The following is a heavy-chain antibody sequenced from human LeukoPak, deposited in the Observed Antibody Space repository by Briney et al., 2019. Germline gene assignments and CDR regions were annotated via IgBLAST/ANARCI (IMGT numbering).Heavy chain of an antibody. CDR2: IKQDGSEK. J-gene: IGHJ4*02. CDR3: ARGQTWFGELSPFDH. V-gene: IGHV3-7*04. D-gene: IGHD3-10*01. Sequence: GGSLRLSCAASGFTFSSYWMSWFRQAPGKGLEWVANIKQDGSEKYYVDSVKGRFTISRDNAKNSLYLQMNSLRAEDTAVYYCARGQTWFGELSPFDHWGQGTLVTVSS. CDR1: GFTFSSYW.